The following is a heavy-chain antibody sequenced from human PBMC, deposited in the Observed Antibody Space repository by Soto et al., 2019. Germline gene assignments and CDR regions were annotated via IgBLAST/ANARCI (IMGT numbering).Heavy chain of an antibody. CDR2: IYPGDSDT. CDR1: GYSFTSYC. D-gene: IGHD3-10*01. Sequence: GESLKISCKGSGYSFTSYCIGWVRQMRGKGLEWMWIIYPGDSDTRYSPSFQGQVTISADKSISTAYLQWSSLKASDTAMYYCARPGHYYGSGSQTYYYYGMDVWGQGTTVTVSS. V-gene: IGHV5-51*01. CDR3: ARPGHYYGSGSQTYYYYGMDV. J-gene: IGHJ6*02.